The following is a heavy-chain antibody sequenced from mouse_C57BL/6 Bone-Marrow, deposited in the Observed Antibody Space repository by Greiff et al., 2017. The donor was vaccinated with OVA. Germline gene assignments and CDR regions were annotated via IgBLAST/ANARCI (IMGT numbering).Heavy chain of an antibody. CDR1: GFNIKDYY. CDR2: IDPENGDT. J-gene: IGHJ3*01. V-gene: IGHV14-4*01. CDR3: TSQGAWFAY. Sequence: EVQLQQSGAELVRPGASVKLSCTASGFNIKDYYMHWVKQRPEQGLEWIGWIDPENGDTEYASKFQGKATITADTSSNTAYLQLSSLTSEDTAVYYCTSQGAWFAYWGQGTLVTVSA.